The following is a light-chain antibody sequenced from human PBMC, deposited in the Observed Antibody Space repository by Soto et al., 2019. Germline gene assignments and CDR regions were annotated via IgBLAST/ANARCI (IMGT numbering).Light chain of an antibody. CDR2: STN. J-gene: IGLJ3*02. V-gene: IGLV1-44*01. Sequence: QSALTQPPSASGTPGQRVTISFSGSSSNIGRDTVNWYQQLPGTAPKLHSYSTNQRPSGVPDRFSGSKSGTSASLAIGGLQSEDEADYSCATWYGRRNVGVFGGGTKLTVL. CDR1: SSNIGRDT. CDR3: ATWYGRRNVGV.